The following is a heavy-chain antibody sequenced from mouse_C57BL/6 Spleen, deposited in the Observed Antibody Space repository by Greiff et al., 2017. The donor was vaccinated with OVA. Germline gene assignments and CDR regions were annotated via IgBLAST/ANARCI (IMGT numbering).Heavy chain of an antibody. CDR3: AREAGHGSSYDYAMDY. CDR1: GYTFTSYW. Sequence: QVQLQQPGAELVMPGASVKLSCKASGYTFTSYWMHWVKQRPGQGLEWIGAIDPSDSYTNYNQKFKGKSTLTVDKSSSTAYMQLSSLTSADSAVYYCAREAGHGSSYDYAMDYWGQGTSVTVSS. J-gene: IGHJ4*01. V-gene: IGHV1-69*01. D-gene: IGHD1-1*01. CDR2: IDPSDSYT.